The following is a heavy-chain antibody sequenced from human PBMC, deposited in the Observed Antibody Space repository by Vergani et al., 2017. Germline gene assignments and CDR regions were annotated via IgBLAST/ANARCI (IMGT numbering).Heavy chain of an antibody. Sequence: QVQLQESGPGLVKPSETLSLTCTVSGGSISSYYWSWIRQPPGKGLEWIGYIYYSGSTNYNPSLKSRVTISVDTSKNQFSLKLGSVTAADTAVYYCAKDRAAGIRIAAAGIADHYFDYWGQGTLVTVSS. D-gene: IGHD6-13*01. J-gene: IGHJ4*02. CDR1: GGSISSYY. CDR3: AKDRAAGIRIAAAGIADHYFDY. CDR2: IYYSGST. V-gene: IGHV4-59*01.